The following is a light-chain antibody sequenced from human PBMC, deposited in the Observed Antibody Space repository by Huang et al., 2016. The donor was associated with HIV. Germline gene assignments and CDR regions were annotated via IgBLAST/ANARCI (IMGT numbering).Light chain of an antibody. V-gene: IGKV2-28*01. CDR1: QSLLHTNGYNY. Sequence: DIVMTQSPLSLPVTPGEPASISCRSNQSLLHTNGYNYLDWYLQKPGQSPQLLIYFGSHRATGVPGRFSGSGSGTDFTLKISGVEADDVGVYYCMEALQTPPNTCGQGTKLEI. CDR3: MEALQTPPNT. CDR2: FGS. J-gene: IGKJ2*01.